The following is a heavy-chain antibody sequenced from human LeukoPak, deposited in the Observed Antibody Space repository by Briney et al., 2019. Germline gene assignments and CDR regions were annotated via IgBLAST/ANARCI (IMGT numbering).Heavy chain of an antibody. CDR1: GGPVSSYA. Sequence: ASVKVSYKASGGPVSSYATSWVRQAPGQGLEWMGRIIPILGIANYAQKFQGRVTITADKSTSTAYMELSNLRSEDTAVYYCARVGLILTGYYTEYWGQGTLVTVSS. CDR3: ARVGLILTGYYTEY. J-gene: IGHJ4*02. D-gene: IGHD3-9*01. V-gene: IGHV1-69*04. CDR2: IIPILGIA.